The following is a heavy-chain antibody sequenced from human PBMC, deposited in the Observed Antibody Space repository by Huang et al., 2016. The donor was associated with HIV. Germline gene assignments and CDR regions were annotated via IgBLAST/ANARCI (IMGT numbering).Heavy chain of an antibody. V-gene: IGHV1-3*04. CDR2: IDTDKSDP. J-gene: IGHJ4*02. D-gene: IGHD3-10*02. Sequence: QVQLVQSGAEVKKPGASVKVSCKASGYTFTNFAMHWVRQAPGQRLEWMGWIDTDKSDPTNTSASTAYMELSSLRSEDTAVYYCARDPHVFVAGPFFDCWGQGTLVTVSS. CDR1: GYTFTNFA. CDR3: ARDPHVFVAGPFFDC.